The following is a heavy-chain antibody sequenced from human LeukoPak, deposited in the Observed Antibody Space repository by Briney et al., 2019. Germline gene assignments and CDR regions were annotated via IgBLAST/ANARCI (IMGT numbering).Heavy chain of an antibody. CDR3: AKDLIITMVRGVIGY. D-gene: IGHD3-10*01. CDR1: GFTVSSNY. J-gene: IGHJ4*02. CDR2: IYSGGSS. V-gene: IGHV3-66*01. Sequence: GGSLRLSCAASGFTVSSNYMSWVRQAPGKGLEWVSVIYSGGSSYYADSVKGRFAISRDNSKNTLYLQMNSLRAEDTAVYYCAKDLIITMVRGVIGYWGQGTLVTVSS.